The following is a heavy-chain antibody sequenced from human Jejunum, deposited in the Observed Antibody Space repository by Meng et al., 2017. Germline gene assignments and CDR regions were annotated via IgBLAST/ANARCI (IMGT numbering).Heavy chain of an antibody. D-gene: IGHD4-11*01. CDR2: INDSGSN. V-gene: IGHV4-34*01. CDR3: ARGNEYSNYGADF. CDR1: GGSLSDYY. J-gene: IGHJ4*02. Sequence: QGKLQQWGAGLLKPSETLSLTRAVYGGSLSDYYWTWIRQHPGKGLEWIGEINDSGSNNYNPSLKSRVTISVGTSKSQFYLRVSSVTAADTAVYYCARGNEYSNYGADFWGQGTLVTVSS.